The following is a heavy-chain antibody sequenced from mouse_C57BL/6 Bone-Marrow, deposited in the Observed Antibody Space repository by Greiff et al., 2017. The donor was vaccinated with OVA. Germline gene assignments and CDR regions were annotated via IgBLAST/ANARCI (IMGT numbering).Heavy chain of an antibody. J-gene: IGHJ1*03. D-gene: IGHD1-1*01. CDR2: IHPNSGST. Sequence: VQLQQPGAELVKPGASVKLSCKASGYTFTSYWMHWVKQRPGQGLEWIGMIHPNSGSTNYNEKFKSKATLTVDKSSSTAYMQLSSLTSEDSAVYYCARLGEIYYYGSKWYFDVWGTGTTVTVSS. V-gene: IGHV1-64*01. CDR3: ARLGEIYYYGSKWYFDV. CDR1: GYTFTSYW.